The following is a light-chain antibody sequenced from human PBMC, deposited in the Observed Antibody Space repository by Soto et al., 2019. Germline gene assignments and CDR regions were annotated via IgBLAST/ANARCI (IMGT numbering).Light chain of an antibody. CDR3: QQYNDWPRT. V-gene: IGKV3-15*01. Sequence: EIVMTQSPTTLSASPGERATLSCRASQSISNNLAWYQQKPGQAPRFLIYGASARATGIPARFSGSGSGTEFTLTISSLQSEDFAVYCCQQYNDWPRTFGQGTKVEI. J-gene: IGKJ1*01. CDR2: GAS. CDR1: QSISNN.